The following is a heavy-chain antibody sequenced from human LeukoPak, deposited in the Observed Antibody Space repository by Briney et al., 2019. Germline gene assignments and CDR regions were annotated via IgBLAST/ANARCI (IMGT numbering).Heavy chain of an antibody. CDR1: GFTFSSYT. CDR3: AKVPPSYCSGESCRIDY. Sequence: GGSLRLSCAASGFTFSSYTMNWVRQAPGKGLEWVSTISSGGADTYYADSVKGRFTISRDNSKNTLYLQMSSLRAEDTAVYYCAKVPPSYCSGESCRIDYWGQGTLVTVSS. J-gene: IGHJ4*02. D-gene: IGHD2-15*01. CDR2: ISSGGADT. V-gene: IGHV3-23*01.